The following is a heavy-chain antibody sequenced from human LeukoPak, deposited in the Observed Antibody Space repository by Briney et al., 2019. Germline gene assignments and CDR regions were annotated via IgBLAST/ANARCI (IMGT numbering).Heavy chain of an antibody. J-gene: IGHJ4*02. CDR2: LFYSGST. CDR3: ARGAYSNYLSVDY. CDR1: GGSISSSSYY. D-gene: IGHD4-11*01. V-gene: IGHV4-61*05. Sequence: PSETLSLTCTVSGGSISSSSYYWGWIRQTPGKGLEWIGYLFYSGSTNYNPSLKGRITMSIDTSKNEFSLKLRSVTAADTAVYYCARGAYSNYLSVDYWGQGILVTVSS.